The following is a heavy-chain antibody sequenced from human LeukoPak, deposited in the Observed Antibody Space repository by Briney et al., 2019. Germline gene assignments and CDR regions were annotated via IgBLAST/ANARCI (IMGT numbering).Heavy chain of an antibody. D-gene: IGHD2-21*02. Sequence: GGSLRLSCAASGFTFSSFAMHWGRQAPGKGLEWVSSIRGRGDTTYYADSVKGRFTISRDNPKNMLYLQMNTLRDEDTAIYYCAKDQCGGDCYGWIDPWGQGTLVTVSP. CDR2: IRGRGDTT. V-gene: IGHV3-23*01. CDR3: AKDQCGGDCYGWIDP. CDR1: GFTFSSFA. J-gene: IGHJ5*02.